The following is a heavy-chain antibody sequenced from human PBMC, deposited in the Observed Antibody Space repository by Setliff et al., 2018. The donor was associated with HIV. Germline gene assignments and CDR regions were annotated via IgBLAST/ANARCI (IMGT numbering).Heavy chain of an antibody. CDR3: ARDMTNYYDRSGSFGWFAP. CDR1: GGSISSGNW. V-gene: IGHV4-4*02. J-gene: IGHJ5*02. D-gene: IGHD3-22*01. CDR2: IYHSGSA. Sequence: SETLSLTCAVSGGSISSGNWLNWVRQPPGKGLEWIGEIYHSGSANYNPSLKSRVTISVDKSKNQFSLKLSSVTAADTAVYYCARDMTNYYDRSGSFGWFAPWGQGTPVTVS.